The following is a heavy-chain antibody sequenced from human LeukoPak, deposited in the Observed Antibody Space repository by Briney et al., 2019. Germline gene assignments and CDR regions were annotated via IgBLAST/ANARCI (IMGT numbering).Heavy chain of an antibody. D-gene: IGHD6-19*01. J-gene: IGHJ3*02. CDR1: GFIFSSYA. CDR2: ISSSGGIT. CDR3: AKFGSGWYYGASDI. Sequence: GESLRLFCAACGFIFSSYAMSWLRQASGKGLEWVSGISSSGGITYYADYVKGRFTISRDNSKNTLFLQMNSLRAEETAVYYRAKFGSGWYYGASDIWGQGKMVTISS. V-gene: IGHV3-23*01.